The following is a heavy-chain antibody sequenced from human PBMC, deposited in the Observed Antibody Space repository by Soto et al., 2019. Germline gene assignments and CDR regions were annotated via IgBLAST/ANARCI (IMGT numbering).Heavy chain of an antibody. V-gene: IGHV3-21*01. CDR2: ISSSSSYI. D-gene: IGHD2-21*02. CDR1: GFTFSSYS. Sequence: GGSLRLSCAASGFTFSSYSMNWVRQAPGKGLEWVSSISSSSSYIYYADSVKGRFTISRDNAKNSLYLQMNSLRAEDTAVYYCARDLGGDWNQHHYYYYYGMDVWGQGTTVTVSS. J-gene: IGHJ6*02. CDR3: ARDLGGDWNQHHYYYYYGMDV.